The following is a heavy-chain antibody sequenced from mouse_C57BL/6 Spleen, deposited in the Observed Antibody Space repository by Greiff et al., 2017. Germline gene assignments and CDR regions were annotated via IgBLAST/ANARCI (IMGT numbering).Heavy chain of an antibody. CDR2: IHTNSGSA. Sequence: VQLQQPGAELVKPGASVKLSCKASGYTFTSYWMHWVKQRPGQGLEWIGMIHTNSGSANYNEKFKGKSTLTVDKSYSTAYMQISSLTSEDSAVYYCARGDFEGWGTAATVTFSS. CDR3: ARGDFEG. V-gene: IGHV1-64*01. CDR1: GYTFTSYW. J-gene: IGHJ1*03.